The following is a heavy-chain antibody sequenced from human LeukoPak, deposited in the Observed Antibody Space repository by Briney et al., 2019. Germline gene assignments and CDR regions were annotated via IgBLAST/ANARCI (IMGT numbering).Heavy chain of an antibody. Sequence: ASVKVSCKASGYTFTSYGISWVRQAPGQGLEWMGWISAYNGNTNYAQKLQGRVTMTTDTSTSTAYMELSSLRSEDTAVYYCARRLVRWDGYNLPEFDYWGQGTLVTVSS. CDR3: ARRLVRWDGYNLPEFDY. D-gene: IGHD5-24*01. J-gene: IGHJ4*02. CDR1: GYTFTSYG. CDR2: ISAYNGNT. V-gene: IGHV1-18*01.